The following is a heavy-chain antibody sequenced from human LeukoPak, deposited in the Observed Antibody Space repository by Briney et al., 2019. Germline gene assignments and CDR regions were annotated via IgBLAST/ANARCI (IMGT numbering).Heavy chain of an antibody. CDR2: INHSGST. V-gene: IGHV4-34*01. CDR1: GGSFSGYY. CDR3: ARAGYSSRWGTLDS. Sequence: SETLSLTCAVCGGSFSGYYWSWIRQPPGKGLEWIGEINHSGSTNYNPSLKSRVTISVDTSKNQFSLNLRSVTAADTAVYYCARAGYSSRWGTLDSWGQGTLVTVSS. D-gene: IGHD6-13*01. J-gene: IGHJ4*02.